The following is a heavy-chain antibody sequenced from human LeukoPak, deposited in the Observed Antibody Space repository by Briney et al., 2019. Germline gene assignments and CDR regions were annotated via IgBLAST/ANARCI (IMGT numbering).Heavy chain of an antibody. J-gene: IGHJ4*02. CDR1: GFTFSSYW. CDR2: INSDGSST. CDR3: ARGYSSGWYGGVDY. D-gene: IGHD6-19*01. Sequence: GGPLRLSCAASGFTFSSYWMHWVRQAPGKGLVWVSRINSDGSSTSYADSVKGRFTISRDNAKNTLYLQMNSLRAEDTAVYYCARGYSSGWYGGVDYWGQGTLVTVSP. V-gene: IGHV3-74*01.